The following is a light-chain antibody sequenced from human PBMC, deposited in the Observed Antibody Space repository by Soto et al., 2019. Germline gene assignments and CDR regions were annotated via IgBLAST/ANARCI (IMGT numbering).Light chain of an antibody. J-gene: IGKJ5*01. V-gene: IGKV2-30*02. CDR2: KVS. Sequence: EVVMTQSPLSMHVTLGQPAPISCRSNQSLVHSDGIAYFSWFQQRPGRSPRRLIYKVSNRDSGVPARFSGSGSGTDFALKISRVEAEDVGVHYCMQGTHWPITFGQGTRLEIK. CDR3: MQGTHWPIT. CDR1: QSLVHSDGIAY.